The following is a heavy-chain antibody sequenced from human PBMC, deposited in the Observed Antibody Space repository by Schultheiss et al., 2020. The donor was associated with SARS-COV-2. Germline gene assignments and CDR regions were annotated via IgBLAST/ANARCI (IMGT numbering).Heavy chain of an antibody. CDR2: ISYDGSNK. J-gene: IGHJ6*02. V-gene: IGHV3-30*03. Sequence: GGSLRLSCAASGFTFDDYAMHWVRQAPGKGLEWVAVISYDGSNKYYADSVKGRFTISRDNSKNTLYLQMNSLRAEDTAVYYCAREVSYDFWSGYYPYYYYGMDVWGQGTTVTVSS. D-gene: IGHD3-3*01. CDR3: AREVSYDFWSGYYPYYYYGMDV. CDR1: GFTFDDYA.